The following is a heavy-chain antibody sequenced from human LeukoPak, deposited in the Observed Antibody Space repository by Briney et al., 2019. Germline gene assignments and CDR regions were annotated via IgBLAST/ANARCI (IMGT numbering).Heavy chain of an antibody. CDR2: IGATSGFT. CDR3: ARDPYSGAYSEGYYYYYMDV. J-gene: IGHJ6*03. CDR1: GFSLSTYG. D-gene: IGHD1-26*01. Sequence: GGSLRLSCVGSGFSLSTYGMNWVRQAPGKGLEWVSSIGATSGFTYYADSAKGRFIFSRDNAKNSVYLQMNGLRVEDTAVYYCARDPYSGAYSEGYYYYYMDVWGTGTTVTVSS. V-gene: IGHV3-21*01.